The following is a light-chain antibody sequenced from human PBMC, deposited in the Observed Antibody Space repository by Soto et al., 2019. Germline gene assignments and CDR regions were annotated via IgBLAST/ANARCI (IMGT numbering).Light chain of an antibody. CDR2: AAS. J-gene: IGKJ5*01. CDR3: QQFNSYPIT. Sequence: DIHMTQSPSSLTASLGDIVTITFQASQDIRKDLNWYQQKPGKAPKLLIYAASTLQSGVPSRFSGSGSGTEFTLTISSLQPEDFATYYCQQFNSYPITFGQGTRLEIK. CDR1: QDIRKD. V-gene: IGKV1-17*01.